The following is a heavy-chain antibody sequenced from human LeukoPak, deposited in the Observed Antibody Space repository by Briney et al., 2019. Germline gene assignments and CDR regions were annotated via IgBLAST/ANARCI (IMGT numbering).Heavy chain of an antibody. CDR3: ARSRITMVRGATDY. J-gene: IGHJ4*02. CDR1: GFTSSSYA. CDR2: ISYDGSNK. V-gene: IGHV3-30-3*01. D-gene: IGHD3-10*01. Sequence: GGSLRLSCAASGFTSSSYAMHWVRQAPGKGLEWVAVISYDGSNKYYADSVKGRFTISRDNSKNTLYLQMNSLRAEDTAVYYCARSRITMVRGATDYWGQGTLVTVSS.